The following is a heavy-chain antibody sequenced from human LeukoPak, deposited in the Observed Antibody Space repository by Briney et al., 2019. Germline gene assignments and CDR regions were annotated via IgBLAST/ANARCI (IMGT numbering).Heavy chain of an antibody. J-gene: IGHJ4*02. CDR2: IYSGGSS. D-gene: IGHD3-10*01. Sequence: PGGSLRLSCAASGFTVSSNYMSWVRQAPGKGLEWVSVIYSGGSSYYADSVKGRFTISRDNSKNTLYLQMNSLRAEDTAVYYCASGWFGELTLGYWGQGTLVTVSS. V-gene: IGHV3-66*01. CDR1: GFTVSSNY. CDR3: ASGWFGELTLGY.